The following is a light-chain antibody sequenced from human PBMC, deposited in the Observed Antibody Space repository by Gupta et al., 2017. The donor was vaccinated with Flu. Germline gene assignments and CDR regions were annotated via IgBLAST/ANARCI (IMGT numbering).Light chain of an antibody. CDR3: QQYCSALRT. CDR1: QSVTSNY. Sequence: EIVLTQSPGTLSVSPGERATLSCRASQSVTSNYLAWYQQKPGQAPRLLIYGASSRATGIPDRFSGSGSGTDFTLTISRLEPEDFAVYYCQQYCSALRTFGQGTKLEIK. CDR2: GAS. J-gene: IGKJ2*01. V-gene: IGKV3-20*01.